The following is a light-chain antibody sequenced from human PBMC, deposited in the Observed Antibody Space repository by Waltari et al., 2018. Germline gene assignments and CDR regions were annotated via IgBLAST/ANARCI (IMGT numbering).Light chain of an antibody. CDR2: EVS. J-gene: IGLJ3*02. CDR3: SSYAGSDNWV. V-gene: IGLV2-8*01. Sequence: QSALTQPPSASGSPGQSVTISCTGTSSDVGGYNYVSWYQQHPGKAPKFMSHEVSKRQSGFPDRFSGSKSGNTAFLTVSGLQADDEADYDCSSYAGSDNWVFGGGTKLTVL. CDR1: SSDVGGYNY.